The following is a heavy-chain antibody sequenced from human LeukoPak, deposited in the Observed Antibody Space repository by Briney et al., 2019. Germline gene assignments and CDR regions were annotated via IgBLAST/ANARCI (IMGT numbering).Heavy chain of an antibody. CDR3: ARGLRITMVRGVITPSNCFDY. Sequence: SETLSLTCAVYGGSFSGYYWSWIRQPPGKGLEWIGEINHSGSTNYNPSLKSRVTISVDTSKNQFSLKLSSVTAADTAVYYCARGLRITMVRGVITPSNCFDYWGQGTLATVSS. V-gene: IGHV4-34*01. CDR2: INHSGST. CDR1: GGSFSGYY. J-gene: IGHJ4*02. D-gene: IGHD3-10*01.